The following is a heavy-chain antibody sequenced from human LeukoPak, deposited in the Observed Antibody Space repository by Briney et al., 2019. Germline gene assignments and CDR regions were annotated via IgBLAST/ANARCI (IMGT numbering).Heavy chain of an antibody. Sequence: RSLRLFCAASGFTFSSYSMNWVRQAPGKGLEWVSSISSSSSYVYYADSVKGRFTISRDNAKNSLYLQMNSLRAEDTAVYYCAREYSGSYSYWGQGTLVTVSS. CDR3: AREYSGSYSY. V-gene: IGHV3-21*01. CDR1: GFTFSSYS. D-gene: IGHD3-10*01. J-gene: IGHJ4*02. CDR2: ISSSSSYV.